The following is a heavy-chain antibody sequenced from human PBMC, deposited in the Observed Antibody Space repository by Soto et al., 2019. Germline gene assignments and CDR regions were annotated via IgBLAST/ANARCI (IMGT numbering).Heavy chain of an antibody. Sequence: QLVQSGAEVKKPGASVKVSCKASGYTFTSYDINWVRQATGQGLEWMGWMNPNSGHTGYAQKFQGRVTITRNTSRSTAYMALSTLRSGDKAVYYCAKERKGMDVWGQGATVTVSS. CDR2: MNPNSGHT. CDR3: AKERKGMDV. V-gene: IGHV1-8*01. J-gene: IGHJ6*02. CDR1: GYTFTSYD.